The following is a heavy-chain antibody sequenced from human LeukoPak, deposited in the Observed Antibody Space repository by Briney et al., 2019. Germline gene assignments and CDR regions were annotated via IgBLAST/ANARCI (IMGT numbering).Heavy chain of an antibody. Sequence: GGSLRLSCATSGFTFSSIWMNWVRQAPGKGLEWVSYISRSGTTIYYADSVKGRFTISRDNAKNSLYLQMNSLRAEDTAVYYCARNVRDGYDAFDIWGQGTRVTVSS. J-gene: IGHJ3*02. CDR3: ARNVRDGYDAFDI. D-gene: IGHD3-10*01. CDR1: GFTFSSIW. CDR2: ISRSGTTI. V-gene: IGHV3-48*04.